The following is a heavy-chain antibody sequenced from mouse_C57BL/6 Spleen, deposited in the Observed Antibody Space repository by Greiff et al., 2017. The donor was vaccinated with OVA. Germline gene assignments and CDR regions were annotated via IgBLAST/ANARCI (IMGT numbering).Heavy chain of an antibody. D-gene: IGHD4-1*01. V-gene: IGHV1-50*01. Sequence: QVQLQQPGAELVKPGASVRLSCKASGYTFTSYWMQWVKQRPGQGLEWIGEIDPSDSYTNYNQKFKGKATLTVDTSSSTAYMQLSSLTSEDSAVYYCARGVGRSYFDYWGQGTTLTVSS. J-gene: IGHJ2*01. CDR3: ARGVGRSYFDY. CDR2: IDPSDSYT. CDR1: GYTFTSYW.